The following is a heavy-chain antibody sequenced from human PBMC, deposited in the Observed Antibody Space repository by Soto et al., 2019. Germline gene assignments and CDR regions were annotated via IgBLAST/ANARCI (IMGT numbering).Heavy chain of an antibody. CDR3: ARWSITMVRGVIRYNWFDP. V-gene: IGHV4-59*01. CDR1: GGSISNSY. D-gene: IGHD3-10*01. CDR2: IYYSGST. Sequence: SETLSLTCTVSGGSISNSYWTWIRQPPGKGLEWIGYIYYSGSTNYNPSLKSRVTISVDTSKNQFSLKLSSVTAADTAVYYCARWSITMVRGVIRYNWFDPWGQGTLVTVSS. J-gene: IGHJ5*02.